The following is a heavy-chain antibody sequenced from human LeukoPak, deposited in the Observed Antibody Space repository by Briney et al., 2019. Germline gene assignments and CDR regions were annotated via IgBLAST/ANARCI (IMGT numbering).Heavy chain of an antibody. V-gene: IGHV3-30-3*01. CDR1: GFTFSSYA. CDR2: ISYDGSNK. J-gene: IGHJ4*02. Sequence: GRSLRLSCAPSGFTFSSYAMHWVRPAPGKGRGWVAVISYDGSNKYYADSVKGRFTISRDNSKNTLYLQMNSLRAEDTAVYYCARGGNWYFDYWGQGTLVTVSS. CDR3: ARGGNWYFDY. D-gene: IGHD1-1*01.